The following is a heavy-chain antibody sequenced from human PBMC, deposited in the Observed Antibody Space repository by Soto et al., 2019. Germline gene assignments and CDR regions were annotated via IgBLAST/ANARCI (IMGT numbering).Heavy chain of an antibody. CDR3: AKGGRQWLVTSDFNY. J-gene: IGHJ4*02. CDR1: GFTFSDYA. V-gene: IGHV3-30*18. D-gene: IGHD6-19*01. Sequence: VQLVESGGGVVQPGRSLRLSCAASGFTFSDYAMHWVRQAPGKGLEWVAVVSHDGRNTHYADSVKGRFTISRDSSKNRVFLEMTSLRAEDMAVFYCAKGGRQWLVTSDFNYWGQGALVTVSS. CDR2: VSHDGRNT.